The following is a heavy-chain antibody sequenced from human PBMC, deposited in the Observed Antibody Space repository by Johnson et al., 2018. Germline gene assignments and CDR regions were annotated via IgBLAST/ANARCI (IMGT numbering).Heavy chain of an antibody. CDR1: GFTFSSSW. D-gene: IGHD1-1*01. CDR3: ARDWRNGGMDV. V-gene: IGHV3-11*01. J-gene: IGHJ6*02. CDR2: ISGSGDRI. Sequence: SGGSLRLSCAASGFTFSSSWMHWIRQAPGKGLEWLSYISGSGDRIDYADSVRGRFTTSRDNAKNSLYLQMNSLRGEDTAVYYCARDWRNGGMDVWGQGTTVTVSS.